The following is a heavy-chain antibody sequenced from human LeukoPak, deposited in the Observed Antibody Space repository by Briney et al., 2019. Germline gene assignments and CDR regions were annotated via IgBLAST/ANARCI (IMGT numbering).Heavy chain of an antibody. D-gene: IGHD6-19*01. CDR1: YX. V-gene: IGHV4-31*02. J-gene: IGHJ4*02. CDR2: IYYSGST. Sequence: YXWXWIRQHXGTGLEWLGYIYYSGSTYYNPSLKSRVTISVDTSKNQFSLKLSSVTAADTAVYYCARAITGYSSGWYSDYWGQGTLVTVSS. CDR3: ARAITGYSSGWYSDY.